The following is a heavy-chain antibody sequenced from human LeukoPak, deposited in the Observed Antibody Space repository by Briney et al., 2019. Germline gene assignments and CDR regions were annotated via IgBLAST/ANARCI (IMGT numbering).Heavy chain of an antibody. CDR3: ARELSYYGSGNYYQGRGYYFDY. Sequence: AASVTVSCKASGYTFTTYGISWVRQAPGQGLEWMGWISPYNGNTNYAEKVQGRITMTTDTYTRTVSMELGSLTSDDTAVYYCARELSYYGSGNYYQGRGYYFDYWGQGTLLTVSS. D-gene: IGHD3-10*01. CDR1: GYTFTTYG. J-gene: IGHJ4*02. CDR2: ISPYNGNT. V-gene: IGHV1-18*01.